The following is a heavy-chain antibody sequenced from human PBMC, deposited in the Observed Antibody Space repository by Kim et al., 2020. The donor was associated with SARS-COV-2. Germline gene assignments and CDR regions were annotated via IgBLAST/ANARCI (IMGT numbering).Heavy chain of an antibody. CDR3: ARHMYESSSWYSGRTVFDY. CDR2: INTNTGNP. CDR1: GYTFTSYA. D-gene: IGHD6-13*01. J-gene: IGHJ4*02. Sequence: ASVKVSCKASGYTFTSYAMNWVRQAPGQGLEWMGWINTNTGNPTYAQGFTGRFVFSLDTSVSTAYLQISSLKAEDTAVYYCARHMYESSSWYSGRTVFDYWGQGTLVTVSS. V-gene: IGHV7-4-1*02.